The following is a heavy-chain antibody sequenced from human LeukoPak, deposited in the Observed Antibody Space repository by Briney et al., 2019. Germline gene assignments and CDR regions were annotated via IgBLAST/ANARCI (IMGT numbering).Heavy chain of an antibody. CDR1: GFTFSSYA. CDR2: ISGSGGGT. J-gene: IGHJ4*02. V-gene: IGHV3-23*01. CDR3: AKDMVRGVIQSAFDF. Sequence: PGGSLRLPCAASGFTFSSYAMSWVRQAPGKGLEWVSTISGSGGGTHYVDPVNGRFTISRDSSKNTLHLQMNSLRVEDTAVYYCAKDMVRGVIQSAFDFWGQGTLVTVSS. D-gene: IGHD3-10*01.